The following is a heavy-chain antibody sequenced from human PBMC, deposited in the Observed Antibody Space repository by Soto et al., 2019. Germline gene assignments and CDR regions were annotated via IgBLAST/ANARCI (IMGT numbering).Heavy chain of an antibody. Sequence: RESLKISGKGFRYSVASYWISWVRQMPGKGLEWMGRIDPSDSYTNYSPSFQGHVTISADKSISTAYLQWSSLKASDTAMYYCARNSYCSSWYKYYYVLDCWGQGTTVTVAS. CDR1: RYSVASYW. D-gene: IGHD6-13*01. J-gene: IGHJ6*02. CDR2: IDPSDSYT. CDR3: ARNSYCSSWYKYYYVLDC. V-gene: IGHV5-10-1*01.